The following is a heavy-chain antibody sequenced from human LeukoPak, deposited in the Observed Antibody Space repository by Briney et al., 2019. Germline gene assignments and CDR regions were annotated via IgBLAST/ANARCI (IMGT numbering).Heavy chain of an antibody. CDR3: ARERITMVRGVIITDGMDV. CDR2: IWYDESNK. D-gene: IGHD3-10*01. V-gene: IGHV3-33*08. CDR1: GFTFSDYS. J-gene: IGHJ6*02. Sequence: GGSLRLSCVASGFTFSDYSMHWVRQAPGKGLEWVAVIWYDESNKYYADSVKGRFTISRDNSKNTLYLQMNSLRAEDTAVYYCARERITMVRGVIITDGMDVWGQGTTVTVSS.